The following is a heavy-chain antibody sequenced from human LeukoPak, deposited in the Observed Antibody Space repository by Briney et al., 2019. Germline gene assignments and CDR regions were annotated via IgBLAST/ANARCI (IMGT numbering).Heavy chain of an antibody. CDR3: ARVRTGWYYLDY. CDR1: GGSLSSSDSY. V-gene: IGHV4-39*07. Sequence: SETLSLTCTVSGGSLSSSDSYWGWIRQPPGTGLEWIGSMYHSGSSYYNPSLKSRVTITVDTSKNQFSLKLSSVTAADTAVYYCARVRTGWYYLDYWGQGTLVTVSS. D-gene: IGHD6-19*01. J-gene: IGHJ4*02. CDR2: MYHSGSS.